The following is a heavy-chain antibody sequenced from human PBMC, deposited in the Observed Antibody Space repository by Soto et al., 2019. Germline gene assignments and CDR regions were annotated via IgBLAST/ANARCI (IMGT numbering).Heavy chain of an antibody. Sequence: GASVKVSCKASGYTFTSYGISWVRQAPGQGLEWMGWISAYNGNTSYAQKLQGRVTMTTDTSTSTAYMELRSLRSDDTAVYYCARTVDVVVVAATQDYYYYYMHVWGKGTTVTVSS. D-gene: IGHD2-15*01. CDR2: ISAYNGNT. CDR1: GYTFTSYG. CDR3: ARTVDVVVVAATQDYYYYYMHV. J-gene: IGHJ6*03. V-gene: IGHV1-18*01.